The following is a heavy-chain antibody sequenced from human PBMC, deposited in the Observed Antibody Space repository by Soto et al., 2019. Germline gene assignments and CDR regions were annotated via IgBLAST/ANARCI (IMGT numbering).Heavy chain of an antibody. CDR2: IKQDGSEK. J-gene: IGHJ6*03. Sequence: PGGSLRLSCAASGFTFSSYWMSWVRQAPGKGLEWVANIKQDGSEKYYVDSVKGRFTISRDNAKNSLYLQMNSLRAEDTAVYYCARAISDIVVVVPATHYYYYMDVWGKGTTVNVSS. CDR1: GFTFSSYW. CDR3: ARAISDIVVVVPATHYYYYMDV. D-gene: IGHD2-15*01. V-gene: IGHV3-7*01.